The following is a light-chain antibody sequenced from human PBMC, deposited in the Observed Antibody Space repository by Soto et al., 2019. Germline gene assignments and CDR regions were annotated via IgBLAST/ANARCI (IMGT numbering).Light chain of an antibody. CDR3: SLYTSSSTYV. CDR2: EVS. CDR1: SSDVGSYNR. V-gene: IGLV2-18*01. J-gene: IGLJ1*01. Sequence: QSVLTQPPSVSGSPRQSVTISCTGTSSDVGSYNRVSWYQQPPGTAPKVMIYEVSNRPSGVPDRFSGSKSGNTASLTISGLQAEDEADYYCSLYTSSSTYVFGTGTKVTV.